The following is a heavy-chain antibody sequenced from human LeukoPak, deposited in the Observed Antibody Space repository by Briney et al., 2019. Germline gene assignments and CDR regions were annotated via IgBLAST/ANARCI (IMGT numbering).Heavy chain of an antibody. CDR1: GYTFTGYY. V-gene: IGHV1-2*02. J-gene: IGHJ4*02. Sequence: ASVKVSCKASGYTFTGYYMHWVRQAPGQGLEWMGWINPNSGGTKYAQNFQGRVTMTRDTSITTAYMELSRLTSDDTAVYYCARADPIDYWGPGTLVTVSS. CDR3: ARADPIDY. CDR2: INPNSGGT.